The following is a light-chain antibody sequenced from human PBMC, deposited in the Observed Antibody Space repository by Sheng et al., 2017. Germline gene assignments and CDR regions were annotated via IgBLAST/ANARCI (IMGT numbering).Light chain of an antibody. J-gene: IGLJ1*01. CDR3: QAWDNHTVV. CDR2: QDD. V-gene: IGLV3-1*01. Sequence: SYELTQPPSVSVSPGQTARITCSGDGLEDKYTAWYQQKPGQSPVLVIYQDDQRPSGIPDRFSASNSGNTATLTITGAQTMDEADFYCQAWDNHTVVFGGGTKVTV. CDR1: GLEDKY.